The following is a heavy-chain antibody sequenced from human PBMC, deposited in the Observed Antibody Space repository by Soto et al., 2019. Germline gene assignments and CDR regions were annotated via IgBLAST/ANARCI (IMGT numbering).Heavy chain of an antibody. Sequence: SQTLALTCAISWDSVSSNSAAWNWIRQAPSRGLEWLGRTYYRSKWYNDYAVSVKSRITINPDTSKNQFSLQLNSVTPEDTAVYYCARDPGSGWKYYYYGMDVWGQGTTVTVSS. D-gene: IGHD6-19*01. CDR1: WDSVSSNSAA. CDR2: TYYRSKWYN. CDR3: ARDPGSGWKYYYYGMDV. J-gene: IGHJ6*02. V-gene: IGHV6-1*01.